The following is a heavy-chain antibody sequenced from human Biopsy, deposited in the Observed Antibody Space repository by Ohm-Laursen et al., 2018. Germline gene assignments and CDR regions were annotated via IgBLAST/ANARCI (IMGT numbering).Heavy chain of an antibody. Sequence: ASVKVSCKASGGTFTNHAVGWVRQAPGQGLEWVGSSIPLFNTANYADKFQGRVTLTADKSTTTAYMELSSPRSEDTAIYYCARFPLGAYDDSGSYRAVEHWYFDLWGRGALVTVSS. CDR3: ARFPLGAYDDSGSYRAVEHWYFDL. D-gene: IGHD3-22*01. V-gene: IGHV1-69*06. CDR2: SIPLFNTA. J-gene: IGHJ2*01. CDR1: GGTFTNHA.